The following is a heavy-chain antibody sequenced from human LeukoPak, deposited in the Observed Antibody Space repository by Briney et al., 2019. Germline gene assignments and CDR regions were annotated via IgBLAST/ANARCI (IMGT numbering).Heavy chain of an antibody. Sequence: SETLSLTCTLSGGSISSYYWNWIRQPPGKGLEWIGYIYYSGSTNYNPSLKSRVTISVDTSKNQFSLKLSSVTAADTAVYYCARRTITMVRGVPLYYFDYWGQGTLVTVSS. CDR1: GGSISSYY. CDR3: ARRTITMVRGVPLYYFDY. D-gene: IGHD3-10*01. V-gene: IGHV4-59*08. CDR2: IYYSGST. J-gene: IGHJ4*02.